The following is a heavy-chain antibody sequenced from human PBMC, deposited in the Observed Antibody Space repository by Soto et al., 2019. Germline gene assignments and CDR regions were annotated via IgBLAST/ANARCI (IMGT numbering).Heavy chain of an antibody. V-gene: IGHV3-23*01. CDR2: ISGSGGST. CDR1: GFTFSSYA. Sequence: PGGSLRLSCAASGFTFSSYAMSWVRQAPGKGLEWVSAISGSGGSTYYADSVKGRSTISRDNSKNTLYLQMNSLRAEDTAVYYCAKSDRRGIAVAGDFDYWGQGTLVTVSS. D-gene: IGHD6-19*01. CDR3: AKSDRRGIAVAGDFDY. J-gene: IGHJ4*02.